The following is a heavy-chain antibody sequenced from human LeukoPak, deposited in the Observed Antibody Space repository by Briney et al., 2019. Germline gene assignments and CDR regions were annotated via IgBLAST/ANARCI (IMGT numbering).Heavy chain of an antibody. V-gene: IGHV4-34*01. CDR3: ARRSSSSLYYYYYYMDV. CDR2: INHSGST. D-gene: IGHD6-6*01. J-gene: IGHJ6*03. Sequence: SETLSLTCAVYGGSFSGYYWSWIRQPPGKGLEWIGEINHSGSTNYNPSLKSRVTISVDTSKNQFSLKLSSVTAADTAVYYCARRSSSSLYYYYYYMDVWGKGTTVTVSS. CDR1: GGSFSGYY.